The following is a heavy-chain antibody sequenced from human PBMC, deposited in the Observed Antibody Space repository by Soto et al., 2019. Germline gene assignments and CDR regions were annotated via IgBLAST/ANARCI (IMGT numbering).Heavy chain of an antibody. J-gene: IGHJ4*02. V-gene: IGHV1-18*01. CDR1: GYTFSSYG. D-gene: IGHD2-2*01. CDR3: ARGSSYGRSRGPDY. Sequence: QIQLVQSGAEVKKPGTSVKVTCKTSGYTFSSYGVTWVRQAPGQGLEWIGWTSGYNTHTNYAPKLHDRVIMNTDLPTGTASMALRSLRSDDTAIYYCARGSSYGRSRGPDYWGQGTLVIVSS. CDR2: TSGYNTHT.